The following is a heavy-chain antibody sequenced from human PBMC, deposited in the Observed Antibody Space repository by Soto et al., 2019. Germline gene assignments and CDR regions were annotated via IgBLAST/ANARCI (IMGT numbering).Heavy chain of an antibody. V-gene: IGHV3-23*01. J-gene: IGHJ4*02. Sequence: EVQLLESGGGLVQPGGSLRLSCAASGFTFSNFAMSWVRQAPGKGLEWVSAISGSGTSTYDADSVKGRFSISRDNSKNTLYLQMKSLRAEDTAVYYRAKDRKSGSGWYWDYWGQGTLVTVSS. CDR1: GFTFSNFA. D-gene: IGHD6-19*01. CDR2: ISGSGTST. CDR3: AKDRKSGSGWYWDY.